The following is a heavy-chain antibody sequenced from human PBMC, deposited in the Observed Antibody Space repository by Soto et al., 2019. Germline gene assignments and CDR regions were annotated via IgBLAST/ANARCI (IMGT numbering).Heavy chain of an antibody. V-gene: IGHV4-39*01. J-gene: IGHJ4*02. CDR1: GGSISSSSYY. CDR3: ARRYGSGGSCIIDY. Sequence: QLQLQESGPGLVKPSETLSLTCTVSGGSISSSSYYWGWIRQPPGKGLEWIGSIYSSGSTYYNPSLKSRVTISVDTAKNQFSLKLSSVTAADTAVYYCARRYGSGGSCIIDYWGQGTLVTVSS. D-gene: IGHD2-15*01. CDR2: IYSSGST.